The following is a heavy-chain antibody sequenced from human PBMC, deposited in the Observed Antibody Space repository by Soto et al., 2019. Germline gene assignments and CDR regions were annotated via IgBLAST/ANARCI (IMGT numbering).Heavy chain of an antibody. CDR1: GFTFSTYA. CDR3: AKSPTYSSDNSASPTLHFDY. J-gene: IGHJ4*02. CDR2: VTNSGSKT. Sequence: GGSLRLSCAASGFTFSTYAMSWIRQAPGKGLEWVSSVTNSGSKTYYADSVKGRFTISRDNSKNTLYLQMNSLTVEDTAVYYCAKSPTYSSDNSASPTLHFDYWGQGTLVTVSS. D-gene: IGHD3-22*01. V-gene: IGHV3-23*05.